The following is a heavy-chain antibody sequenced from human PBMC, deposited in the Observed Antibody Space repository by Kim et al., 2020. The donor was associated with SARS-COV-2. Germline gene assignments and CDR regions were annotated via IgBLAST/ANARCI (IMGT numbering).Heavy chain of an antibody. D-gene: IGHD3-16*01. CDR1: GFTFSSFW. CDR3: ARGVLGG. Sequence: GGSLRLSCAASGFTFSSFWMHWVRQAPGKGLVWVSRINSNGSTTSYADSVKGRFTISRDNAKTTLYLQMNSLRADDTAVYYCARGVLGGWGQGTRVTV. V-gene: IGHV3-74*01. CDR2: INSNGSTT. J-gene: IGHJ4*02.